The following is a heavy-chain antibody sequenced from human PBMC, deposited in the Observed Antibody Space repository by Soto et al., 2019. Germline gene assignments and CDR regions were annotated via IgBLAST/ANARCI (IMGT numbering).Heavy chain of an antibody. J-gene: IGHJ6*02. D-gene: IGHD3-16*01. CDR1: GGSFSGYY. V-gene: IGHV4-34*01. Sequence: SETLSLTCAVYGGSFSGYYWSWIRQPPGKGLEWIGEINHSGSTNYNPSLKSRVTISVDTSKNQFSLKLSSVTAADTAVYYCARAAIMITFGGIYYYYGMDVWGQGTTVTVSS. CDR2: INHSGST. CDR3: ARAAIMITFGGIYYYYGMDV.